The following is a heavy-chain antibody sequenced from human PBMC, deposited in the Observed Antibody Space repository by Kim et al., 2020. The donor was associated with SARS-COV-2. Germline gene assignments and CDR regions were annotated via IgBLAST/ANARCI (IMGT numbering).Heavy chain of an antibody. D-gene: IGHD3-10*01. V-gene: IGHV3-11*05. Sequence: VKGRFTISRDNAKNSLYLQMNSLRAEDKAVYYCARARITMVRGVIKAFDIWGQGTMVTVSS. J-gene: IGHJ3*02. CDR3: ARARITMVRGVIKAFDI.